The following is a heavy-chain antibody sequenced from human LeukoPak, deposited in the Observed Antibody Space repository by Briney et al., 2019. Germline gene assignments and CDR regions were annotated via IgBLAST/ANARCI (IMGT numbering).Heavy chain of an antibody. D-gene: IGHD6-19*01. Sequence: ASVKVSCKASGYAFTSYGISWVRQAPGQGLEWMGWINPNSGGTNYAQKFQGRVTMTRDTSISTAYMELSRLRSDDTAVYYCARVEAVAGPIFDYWGQGTLVTVSS. J-gene: IGHJ4*02. V-gene: IGHV1-2*02. CDR2: INPNSGGT. CDR3: ARVEAVAGPIFDY. CDR1: GYAFTSYG.